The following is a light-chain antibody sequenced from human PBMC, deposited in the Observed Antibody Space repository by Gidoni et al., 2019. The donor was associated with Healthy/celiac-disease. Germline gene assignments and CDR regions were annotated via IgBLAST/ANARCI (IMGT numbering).Light chain of an antibody. V-gene: IGKV1-39*01. CDR3: QQSYSTPPIT. J-gene: IGKJ5*01. CDR1: QSISSY. Sequence: DIQMTQSPSSLSASVGDIVTITCRTSQSISSYFNWYQQTPGKAPKLLIYAASSLQSGVPSRFCGNGSGTDFTLTIGSLQPEDLATYYCQQSYSTPPITIGQGTRLEIK. CDR2: AAS.